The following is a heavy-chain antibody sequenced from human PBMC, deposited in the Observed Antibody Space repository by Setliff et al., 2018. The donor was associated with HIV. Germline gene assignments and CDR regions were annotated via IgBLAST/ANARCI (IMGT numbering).Heavy chain of an antibody. CDR3: ARGVGATSAQH. J-gene: IGHJ1*01. D-gene: IGHD1-26*01. V-gene: IGHV1-18*01. CDR2: MSVYNAKA. CDR1: GYRFISYG. Sequence: ASVKVSCKASGYRFISYGITWVRQAPGQGPEWMGYMSVYNAKADYAQKFQGRVTMTTDTSTSTVYMELRSLTSDDTAVHYCARGVGATSAQHWGQGTQVTVSS.